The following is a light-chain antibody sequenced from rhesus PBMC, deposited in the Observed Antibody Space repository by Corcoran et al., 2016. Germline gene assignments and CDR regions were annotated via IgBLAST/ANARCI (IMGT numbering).Light chain of an antibody. V-gene: IGKV1S14*01. CDR1: QGISNY. J-gene: IGKJ1*01. Sequence: DIQMTQSPSSLSASVGDTVTITCRASQGISNYLAWYQQKPGKAPKPLIYYTSNWQRGVPSRFSGSGAETECSRTISSLQPADFATYYCQQHNRYPWTFGQGTKVEIK. CDR2: YTS. CDR3: QQHNRYPWT.